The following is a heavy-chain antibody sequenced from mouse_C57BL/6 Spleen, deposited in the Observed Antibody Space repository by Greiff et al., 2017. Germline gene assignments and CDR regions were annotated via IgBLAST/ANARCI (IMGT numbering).Heavy chain of an antibody. CDR3: AREGIYYDYDGAYWYFDV. Sequence: EVMLVESEGGLVQPGSSMKLSCTASGFTFSDYYMAWVRQVPEKGLEWVANINYDGSSTYYLDSLKSRFIISRDTAKNILYLQMSSLKSEDTATYYGAREGIYYDYDGAYWYFDVWGTGTTVTVSS. CDR1: GFTFSDYY. J-gene: IGHJ1*03. CDR2: INYDGSST. D-gene: IGHD2-4*01. V-gene: IGHV5-16*01.